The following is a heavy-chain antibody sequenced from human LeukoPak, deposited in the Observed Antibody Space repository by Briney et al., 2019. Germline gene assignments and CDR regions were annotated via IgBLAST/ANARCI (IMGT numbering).Heavy chain of an antibody. CDR2: ISGSGRGGST. V-gene: IGHV3-23*01. CDR3: AKGIVGAEDHDY. J-gene: IGHJ4*02. D-gene: IGHD1-26*01. CDR1: GFTFSSYA. Sequence: GGSLRLPCAASGFTFSSYAMSWVRQAPGKGLEWVSGISGSGRGGSTYYADSVKGRFTISRDNSKNTLYLQMNSLRAEDTAVYYCAKGIVGAEDHDYWGQGTLVTVSS.